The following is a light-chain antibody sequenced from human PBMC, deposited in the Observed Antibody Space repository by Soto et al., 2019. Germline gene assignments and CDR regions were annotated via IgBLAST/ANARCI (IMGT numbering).Light chain of an antibody. J-gene: IGKJ1*01. V-gene: IGKV1-5*03. CDR1: QSISDW. CDR3: QHYNSYSEA. CDR2: KAS. Sequence: DIQMTQSPSTLSASVGDRVTITCRASQSISDWLACYQQKPGKAPKLLIYKASTLKSGVPSRFSGSGSGTEFTLTISSLQPDDFATYYCQHYNSYSEAFGQGTKVDI.